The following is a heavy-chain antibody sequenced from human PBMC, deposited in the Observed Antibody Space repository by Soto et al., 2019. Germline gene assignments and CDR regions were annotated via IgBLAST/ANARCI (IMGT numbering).Heavy chain of an antibody. CDR2: IIPIFGTA. CDR1: GGTFSSYA. Sequence: QVQLVQSGAEVKKPGSSVKVSCKASGGTFSSYAISWVRQAPGQGLEWMGGIIPIFGTANYEQKFQGRVTITADESTSTAYMELRSLRSEDTAVYYCARGSDYVWGSYRYSRAWYFDLWGRGTLVTVS. V-gene: IGHV1-69*01. J-gene: IGHJ2*01. D-gene: IGHD3-16*02. CDR3: ARGSDYVWGSYRYSRAWYFDL.